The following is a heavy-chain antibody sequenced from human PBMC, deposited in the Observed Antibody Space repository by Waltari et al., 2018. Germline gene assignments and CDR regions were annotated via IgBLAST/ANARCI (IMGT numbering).Heavy chain of an antibody. J-gene: IGHJ4*02. V-gene: IGHV3-30*02. D-gene: IGHD2-2*02. CDR3: AKDAFGNTYLDF. Sequence: QVNLVESGGGVVQPGGSLSRACAPSGFTFSNFGSHWVRQAPGKGLEWVALIWFDGSDKFYADSVRGRFTISRDNSARTLYLDMDSLRLDDTAMYYCAKDAFGNTYLDFWGQGTLVTVSS. CDR1: GFTFSNFG. CDR2: IWFDGSDK.